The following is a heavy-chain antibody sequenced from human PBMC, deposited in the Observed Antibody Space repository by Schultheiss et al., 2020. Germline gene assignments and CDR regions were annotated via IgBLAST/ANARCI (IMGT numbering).Heavy chain of an antibody. D-gene: IGHD6-13*01. V-gene: IGHV3-30*12. CDR1: GFTFSSYG. CDR3: AKDRIAAAGNSWFDP. Sequence: GGSLRLSCAASGFTFSSYGMHWVRQAPGKGLEWVAVISYDGSNKYYADSVKGRFTISRDNSKNTLYLQMNSLRAEDTAVYYCAKDRIAAAGNSWFDPWGQGTLVTVSS. CDR2: ISYDGSNK. J-gene: IGHJ5*02.